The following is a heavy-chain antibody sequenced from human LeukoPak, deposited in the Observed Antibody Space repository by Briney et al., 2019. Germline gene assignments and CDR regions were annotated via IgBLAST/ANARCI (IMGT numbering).Heavy chain of an antibody. D-gene: IGHD5-24*01. J-gene: IGHJ2*01. Sequence: PSETLSPTCTVSGGSISSYYWSWIRQPPGKGLESIGYIYYSGSTDYNPSLKSRVTISVDTSKNQFSLKLSSVTAADTAVYYCARLGAEMSTIHWYFDLWGRGTLVTVSS. CDR3: ARLGAEMSTIHWYFDL. CDR2: IYYSGST. V-gene: IGHV4-59*01. CDR1: GGSISSYY.